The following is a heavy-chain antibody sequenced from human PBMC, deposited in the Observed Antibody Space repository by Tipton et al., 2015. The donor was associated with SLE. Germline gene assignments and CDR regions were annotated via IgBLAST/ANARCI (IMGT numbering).Heavy chain of an antibody. CDR1: GYSFTNHW. D-gene: IGHD2-15*01. Sequence: VQLVQSGAEGKKSGESLKISCKGSGYSFTNHWIGWVRQMPGKGLEWMGSIYLGDSETRYSPSFQGQVSISADKSISSAYLQWSSLKASDTAMYYCASLHCSGGSCYGGAFDIWCQGTMVTVSS. J-gene: IGHJ3*02. CDR2: IYLGDSET. V-gene: IGHV5-51*03. CDR3: ASLHCSGGSCYGGAFDI.